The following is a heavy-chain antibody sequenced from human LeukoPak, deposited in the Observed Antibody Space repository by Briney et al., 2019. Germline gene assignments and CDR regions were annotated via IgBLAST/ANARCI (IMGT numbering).Heavy chain of an antibody. J-gene: IGHJ4*02. CDR3: ASEKQYSSGWWEENYFDY. CDR1: GGSVSSGSYY. Sequence: PSETPSLTCTVSGGSVSSGSYYWSWIRQPPGKGLEWIGYIYYSGSTNYNPSLKSRVTISVDTSKNQFSLKLSSVTAADTAVYYCASEKQYSSGWWEENYFDYWGQGTLVTVSS. CDR2: IYYSGST. V-gene: IGHV4-61*01. D-gene: IGHD6-19*01.